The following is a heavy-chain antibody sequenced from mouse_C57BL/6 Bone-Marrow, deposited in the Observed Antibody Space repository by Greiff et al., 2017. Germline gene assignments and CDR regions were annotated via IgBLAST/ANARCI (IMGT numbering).Heavy chain of an antibody. Sequence: VQLQQSGAELVRPGASVKLSCTASGFNIKDDYMHWVKQRPEQGLEWIGWIDPENGDTEYASKFQGKATIPADTSSNTAYLQLSSLTSEDAAVYYCTFYGSYLYAMEYWGQGTSVTVSS. CDR2: IDPENGDT. D-gene: IGHD2-1*01. CDR1: GFNIKDDY. CDR3: TFYGSYLYAMEY. J-gene: IGHJ4*01. V-gene: IGHV14-4*01.